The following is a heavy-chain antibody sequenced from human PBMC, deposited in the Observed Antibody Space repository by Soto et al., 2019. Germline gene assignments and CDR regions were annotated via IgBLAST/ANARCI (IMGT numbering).Heavy chain of an antibody. J-gene: IGHJ3*02. V-gene: IGHV1-8*01. CDR3: ARCAVVTASPDAFDI. CDR1: GYTFTSYD. CDR2: MNPNSGNT. Sequence: QVQLVQSGAEVKKPGASVKVSCKASGYTFTSYDINWVRQATGQGLEWMGWMNPNSGNTGYAQKFQGRGNMTRNTSISTAYMELSSLRSEDTAVYYCARCAVVTASPDAFDIWGQGTMVTVSS. D-gene: IGHD2-21*02.